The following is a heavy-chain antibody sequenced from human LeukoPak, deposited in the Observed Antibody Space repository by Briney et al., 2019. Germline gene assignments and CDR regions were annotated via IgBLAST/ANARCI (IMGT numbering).Heavy chain of an antibody. CDR3: ARCTKYSYDSSGCCNWFDP. D-gene: IGHD3-22*01. J-gene: IGHJ5*02. CDR1: GGSISSNIYY. CDR2: ISYSGST. V-gene: IGHV4-39*01. Sequence: SETLSLTCTVSGGSISSNIYYWGWIRQPPGKGLEWIGSISYSGSTYYNPSLRSRVTISVDTSKNQLSLKLSSVTAADTAVYYCARCTKYSYDSSGCCNWFDPWGQGTLVTVSS.